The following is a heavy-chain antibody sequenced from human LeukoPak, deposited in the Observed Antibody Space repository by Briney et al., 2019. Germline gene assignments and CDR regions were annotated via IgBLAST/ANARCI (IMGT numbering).Heavy chain of an antibody. J-gene: IGHJ5*02. CDR2: ISSSSSTI. Sequence: GGSLRLSCAASGFTFSSYSMNWVRQAPGKGLEWVSYISSSSSTIYYADSVKGRFTISRDNAKNSLYLQMNSLRAEDTAVYYCASVRYCSSTSCLEGALDPWGQGTLVTVSS. CDR1: GFTFSSYS. D-gene: IGHD2-2*01. CDR3: ASVRYCSSTSCLEGALDP. V-gene: IGHV3-48*01.